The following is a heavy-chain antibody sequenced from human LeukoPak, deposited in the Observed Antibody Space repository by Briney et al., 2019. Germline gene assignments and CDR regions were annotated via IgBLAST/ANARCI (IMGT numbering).Heavy chain of an antibody. D-gene: IGHD3-3*01. Sequence: SETLSLTCGVYGGTFSGYCWSWIRQSPGKGLEWIGEINHGGSTNYNPSLKSRVTISVDTSKNQFSLKLNSVTAADTSVYYCAASEVRFPWGHEGLVTVSS. CDR2: INHGGST. J-gene: IGHJ4*03. V-gene: IGHV4-34*08. CDR1: GGTFSGYC. CDR3: AASEVRFP.